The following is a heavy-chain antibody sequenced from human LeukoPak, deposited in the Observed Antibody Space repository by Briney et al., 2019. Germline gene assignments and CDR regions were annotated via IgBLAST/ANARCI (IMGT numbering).Heavy chain of an antibody. CDR2: IYPNSGGT. J-gene: IGHJ6*03. D-gene: IGHD5/OR15-5a*01. CDR1: AYTFTGYY. Sequence: ASVKVSCKASAYTFTGYYMHWVRQAPGQGLEWMGWIYPNSGGTNYAQKFQGRVTMTRDTSISTAYMELRSLRSDDTAVYYCARGLYYDYYYYMDVWGKGTTVTVSS. V-gene: IGHV1-2*02. CDR3: ARGLYYDYYYYMDV.